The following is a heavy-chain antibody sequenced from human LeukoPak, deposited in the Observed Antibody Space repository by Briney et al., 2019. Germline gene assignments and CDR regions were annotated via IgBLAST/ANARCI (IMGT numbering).Heavy chain of an antibody. J-gene: IGHJ4*02. CDR3: AIVGMATTGLDY. CDR1: GFTFSSYA. Sequence: GGSLRLSCAASGFTFSSYAMSWVRQAPGKGLEWVSAISGSGGSTYYADSVKGRFTISRDNSKNTLYLQMNSLRAEDTAVYYCAIVGMATTGLDYWGQGTLVTVSS. D-gene: IGHD5-24*01. CDR2: ISGSGGST. V-gene: IGHV3-23*01.